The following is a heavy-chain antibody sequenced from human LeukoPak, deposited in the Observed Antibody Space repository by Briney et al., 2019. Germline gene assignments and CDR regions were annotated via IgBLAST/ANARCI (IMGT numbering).Heavy chain of an antibody. CDR2: INPNSGGT. Sequence: ASVKVSCKASGYTFTGYYMHWVRQAPGQGLEWMGWINPNSGGTNYAQKFQGRVTMTRDTSISTAYMELSRLRSEDTAVYYCATDLSRRGSYPFKNWGQGTLVTVSS. J-gene: IGHJ4*02. D-gene: IGHD1-26*01. V-gene: IGHV1-2*02. CDR3: ATDLSRRGSYPFKN. CDR1: GYTFTGYY.